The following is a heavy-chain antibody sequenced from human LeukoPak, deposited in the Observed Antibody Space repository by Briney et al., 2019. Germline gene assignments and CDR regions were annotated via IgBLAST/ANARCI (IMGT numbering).Heavy chain of an antibody. CDR3: ASHQAVAGRDNYYYYYMDV. Sequence: ASVKVSCKASGYTFTSYCMHWVRQAPGQGLEWMGIINPSGGSTSYAQKFQGRVTMTRDTSTSTVYMELSSLRSEDTAVYYCASHQAVAGRDNYYYYYMDVWGKGTTVTVSS. D-gene: IGHD6-19*01. J-gene: IGHJ6*03. CDR1: GYTFTSYC. V-gene: IGHV1-46*01. CDR2: INPSGGST.